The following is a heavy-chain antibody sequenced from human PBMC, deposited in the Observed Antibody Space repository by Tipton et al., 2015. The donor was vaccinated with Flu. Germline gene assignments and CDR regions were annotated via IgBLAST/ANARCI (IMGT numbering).Heavy chain of an antibody. D-gene: IGHD3-22*01. CDR1: GGSISSGGYY. CDR3: ARGEGYYDSSGYYCDAFDI. J-gene: IGHJ3*02. V-gene: IGHV4-31*03. CDR2: IYYSGST. Sequence: TLSLTCTVSGGSISSGGYYWSWIRQHPGKGLEWIGYIYYSGSTYYNPSLKSRVTISVDTSKSQFSLKLSSVTAADTAVYYCARGEGYYDSSGYYCDAFDIWGQGTMVTVSS.